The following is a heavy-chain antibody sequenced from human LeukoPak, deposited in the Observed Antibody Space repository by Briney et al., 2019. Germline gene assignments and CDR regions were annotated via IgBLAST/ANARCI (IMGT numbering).Heavy chain of an antibody. V-gene: IGHV3-33*01. CDR1: GFTLSSYG. CDR2: IWYDGSNK. J-gene: IGHJ6*03. CDR3: ARAGALAYCGGDCYKRWVYYYYYMDV. Sequence: PGRSLRLSCAASGFTLSSYGMHWVRQAPGKRLEWVAVIWYDGSNKYYADSVKGRFTISRDNSKNTLYRQMNSLRAEDTAVYYCARAGALAYCGGDCYKRWVYYYYYMDVWGKGTTVTVSS. D-gene: IGHD2-21*02.